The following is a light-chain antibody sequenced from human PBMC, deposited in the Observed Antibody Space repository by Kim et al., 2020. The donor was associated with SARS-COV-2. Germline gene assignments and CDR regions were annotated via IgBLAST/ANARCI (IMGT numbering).Light chain of an antibody. V-gene: IGLV7-43*01. J-gene: IGLJ2*01. CDR3: LLFCGGTHWI. CDR1: TGAVTSAHY. CDR2: SIR. Sequence: GGTVTLTCASGTGAVTSAHYPNWFQQKPGKTPRALIYSIRNKHSWTPARFSGSLLGGKAALTLSGVQPEDEAEYYCLLFCGGTHWIFGGGTKVTVL.